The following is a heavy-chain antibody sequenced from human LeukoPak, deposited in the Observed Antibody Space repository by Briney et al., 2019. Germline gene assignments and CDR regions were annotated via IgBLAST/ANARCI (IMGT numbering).Heavy chain of an antibody. Sequence: GGSLRLSCAASGFTFSSYGMHWVRQAPGKGLEWVAFISYDGSKYYADSVKGRFTISRDNSKNTLYLQMSSLRAEDTAVYYCAKPLWPSSYYFDYWGQGTLVTVSS. V-gene: IGHV3-30*18. J-gene: IGHJ4*02. D-gene: IGHD3-10*01. CDR1: GFTFSSYG. CDR3: AKPLWPSSYYFDY. CDR2: ISYDGSK.